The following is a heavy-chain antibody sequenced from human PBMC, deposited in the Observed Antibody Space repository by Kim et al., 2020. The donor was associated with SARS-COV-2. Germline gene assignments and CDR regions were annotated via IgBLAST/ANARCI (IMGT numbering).Heavy chain of an antibody. CDR1: GGSISSYY. J-gene: IGHJ2*01. CDR2: IYYSGST. CDR3: ARSAYDFWSGYGWYFDL. D-gene: IGHD3-3*01. Sequence: SETLSLTCTVSGGSISSYYWSWIRQPPGKGLEWIGYIYYSGSTNYNPSLKSRVTISVDTSKNQFSLKLSSVTAADTAVYYCARSAYDFWSGYGWYFDLWGRGTLLTVSS. V-gene: IGHV4-59*01.